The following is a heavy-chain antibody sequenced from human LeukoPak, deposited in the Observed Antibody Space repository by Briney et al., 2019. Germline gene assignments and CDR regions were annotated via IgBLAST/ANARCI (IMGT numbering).Heavy chain of an antibody. Sequence: PGGSLRLSCAASGFTFSNAWMSWVRQAPGKGLEWVGRIKSKTDGGTTDYAAPVKGRFTISRDDSKNTLYLQMNSLKTEDTAVYYCARGHWDIVLNWFDPWGQGTLVTVSS. J-gene: IGHJ5*02. CDR3: ARGHWDIVLNWFDP. CDR1: GFTFSNAW. V-gene: IGHV3-15*01. CDR2: IKSKTDGGTT. D-gene: IGHD2-8*01.